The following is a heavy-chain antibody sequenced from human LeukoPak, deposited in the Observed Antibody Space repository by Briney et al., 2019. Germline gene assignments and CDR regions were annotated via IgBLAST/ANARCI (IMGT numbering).Heavy chain of an antibody. CDR1: GGSISSHY. CDR2: IYYSGST. J-gene: IGHJ5*02. D-gene: IGHD1-1*01. CDR3: ARGGYRRWFDP. Sequence: PSETLSLTCTVSGGSISSHYWSWIRQPPGKGLEWIGYIYYSGSTSYNPSLKSRVTISVDTSKNQFSLKLSSVTAADTAVYYCARGGYRRWFDPWGQGTLVTASS. V-gene: IGHV4-59*11.